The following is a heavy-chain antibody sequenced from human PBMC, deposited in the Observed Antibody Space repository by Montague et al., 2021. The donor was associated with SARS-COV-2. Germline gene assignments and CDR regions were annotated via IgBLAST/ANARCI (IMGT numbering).Heavy chain of an antibody. CDR1: GGSISSTSYY. D-gene: IGHD3-10*01. V-gene: IGHV4-39*01. CDR3: ARHITGSGNAFDI. Sequence: SETLSLTCTVSGGSISSTSYYWGWIRQPPGKGLEWIGSISYSGSTYYKSSLKSRVTISVDTSKNQFSLRLSSVTAADTAVYYCARHITGSGNAFDIWGQGTMATVSS. CDR2: ISYSGST. J-gene: IGHJ3*02.